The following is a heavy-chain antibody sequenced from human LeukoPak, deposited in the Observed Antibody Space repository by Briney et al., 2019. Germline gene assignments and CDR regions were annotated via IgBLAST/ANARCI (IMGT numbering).Heavy chain of an antibody. CDR3: ARFAAGGSYYYYMDV. J-gene: IGHJ6*03. Sequence: PGGSLRLSCAASGFTVSTNYMNWVRQAPGKGLEWVSVIYSGGSTYYADSVKGRFTISRDNAKNSLYLQMNSLRADDTAVYYCARFAAGGSYYYYMDVWGKGTTVTVSS. CDR1: GFTVSTNY. V-gene: IGHV3-53*01. CDR2: IYSGGST. D-gene: IGHD6-25*01.